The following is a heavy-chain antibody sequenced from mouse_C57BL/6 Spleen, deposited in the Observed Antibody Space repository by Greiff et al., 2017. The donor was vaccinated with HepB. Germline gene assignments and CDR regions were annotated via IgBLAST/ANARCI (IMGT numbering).Heavy chain of an antibody. CDR1: GFTFSSYA. CDR3: AGGYDAYAMDY. Sequence: EVQGVESGGGLVKPGGSLKLSCAASGFTFSSYAMSWVRQTPEKRLEWVATISDGGSYTYYPDNVKGRFTISRDNAKNNLYLQMSHLKSEDTAMYYCAGGYDAYAMDYWGQGTSVTVSS. CDR2: ISDGGSYT. D-gene: IGHD2-2*01. J-gene: IGHJ4*01. V-gene: IGHV5-4*01.